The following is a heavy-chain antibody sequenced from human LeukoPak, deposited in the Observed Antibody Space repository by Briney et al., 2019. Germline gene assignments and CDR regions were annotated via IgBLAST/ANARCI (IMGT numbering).Heavy chain of an antibody. J-gene: IGHJ6*03. D-gene: IGHD2-21*01. V-gene: IGHV1-69*01. CDR1: GGTFSSYA. Sequence: GASVKVSCKASGGTFSSYAISWVRQAPGQGLEWMGGIIPIFGTANYAQKFQGRVTITADESTSTAYMELSSLRSEDTAVYYCAREPNCGGDCYSQKEDMGYYYYYYMDVWGKGTTVTVSS. CDR2: IIPIFGTA. CDR3: AREPNCGGDCYSQKEDMGYYYYYYMDV.